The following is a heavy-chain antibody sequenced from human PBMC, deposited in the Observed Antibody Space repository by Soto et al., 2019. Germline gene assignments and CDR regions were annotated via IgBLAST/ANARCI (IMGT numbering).Heavy chain of an antibody. CDR1: GGSISSYY. CDR3: ASNMRGYGDAAFDY. D-gene: IGHD4-17*01. V-gene: IGHV4-59*01. Sequence: SETLSLTCTVSGGSISSYYWSWIRQPPGKGLEWIGYIYYSGSTNYNPSLKSRVTISVDTSISTAYMELSRLRSDDTAVYYCASNMRGYGDAAFDYWGQGTLVTVSS. CDR2: IYYSGST. J-gene: IGHJ4*02.